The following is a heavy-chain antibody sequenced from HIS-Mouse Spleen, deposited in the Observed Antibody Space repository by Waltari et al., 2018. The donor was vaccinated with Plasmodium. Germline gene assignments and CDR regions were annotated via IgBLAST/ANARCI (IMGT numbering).Heavy chain of an antibody. V-gene: IGHV4-38-2*02. CDR2: IDHSGRP. Sequence: QVQLQESGPGLVKPSETLSLTCTVSGYSISSGYYWGWIRQPPGKGVEWIGSIDHSGRPHSNQALKSGGTIAVDTSKNQFSLKLSSVTAADTAVYYCARGVGYSSSWYWFDPWGQGTLVTVSS. D-gene: IGHD6-13*01. CDR1: GYSISSGYY. J-gene: IGHJ5*02. CDR3: ARGVGYSSSWYWFDP.